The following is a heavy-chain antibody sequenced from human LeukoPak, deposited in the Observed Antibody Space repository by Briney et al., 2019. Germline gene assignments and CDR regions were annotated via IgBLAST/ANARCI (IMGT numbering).Heavy chain of an antibody. V-gene: IGHV4-59*08. CDR1: GGSISSYY. J-gene: IGHJ5*02. Sequence: SETLSLTCTVSGGSISSYYWSWIRQPPGKGLEWIGYIYYSGNTNYNPSLKSRVTISVDTSKNQFSLKLSSVTAADTAVYYCARPKSSGWYLDFDPWGQGTLVTVSS. D-gene: IGHD6-19*01. CDR3: ARPKSSGWYLDFDP. CDR2: IYYSGNT.